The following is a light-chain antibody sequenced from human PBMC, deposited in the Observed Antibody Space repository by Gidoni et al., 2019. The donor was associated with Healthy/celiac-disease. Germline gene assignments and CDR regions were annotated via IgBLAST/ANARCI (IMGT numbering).Light chain of an antibody. J-gene: IGLJ2*01. Sequence: SSELTQDPAVSVALGQTVRITCQGDSLRSYYASWYQQKPGQAPVLVIYGKNNRTSGSPDRFSGSSSGNTASLTITGAQAEDEADYYCNSRDSSGNVVFGGGTKLTVL. CDR3: NSRDSSGNVV. V-gene: IGLV3-19*01. CDR1: SLRSYY. CDR2: GKN.